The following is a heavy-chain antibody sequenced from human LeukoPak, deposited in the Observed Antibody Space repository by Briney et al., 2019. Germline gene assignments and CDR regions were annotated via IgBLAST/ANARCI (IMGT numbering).Heavy chain of an antibody. CDR2: IYHSGST. CDR3: ARESSGMVRDSDY. Sequence: SSGTLSLTCAVSVGSISSSNWWSWVRQPPGKGLEWIGEIYHSGSTNYNPSLKSRVTISVDKSKNQSSLKLSSVTAADTAVYYCARESSGMVRDSDYWGQGTLVTVSS. V-gene: IGHV4-4*02. CDR1: VGSISSSNW. J-gene: IGHJ4*02. D-gene: IGHD3-10*01.